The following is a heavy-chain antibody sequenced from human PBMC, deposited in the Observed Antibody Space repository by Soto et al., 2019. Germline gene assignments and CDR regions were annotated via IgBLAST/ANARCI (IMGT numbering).Heavy chain of an antibody. CDR3: STHIAMKTQTEYYFDY. CDR1: GFTFSNVY. J-gene: IGHJ4*02. Sequence: EVQLVESGGGLVKPGGSLRLSYAASGFTFSNVYMNWVRQAPGKGLEWVGRIKIKTDGGTTDYAAPVKGKVTISRDDSTDTLYLQMNSLKTEDTAVYYCSTHIAMKTQTEYYFDYSGQGTLVTVSS. D-gene: IGHD2-21*01. V-gene: IGHV3-15*07. CDR2: IKIKTDGGTT.